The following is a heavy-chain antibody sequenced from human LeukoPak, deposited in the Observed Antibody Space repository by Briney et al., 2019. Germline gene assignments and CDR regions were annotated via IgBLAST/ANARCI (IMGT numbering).Heavy chain of an antibody. CDR1: GGPISSDY. D-gene: IGHD6-13*01. CDR2: IYYSGST. J-gene: IGHJ3*02. CDR3: ARGYSRSWYRFDI. V-gene: IGHV4-59*01. Sequence: SETLSLTCTVSGGPISSDYWIWIRQPPGKGLEWIGYIYYSGSTNYNPSLKSRVTISVDTSKNQFSLKRSSVTAADTAVYYCARGYSRSWYRFDIWGQGTMVTVSS.